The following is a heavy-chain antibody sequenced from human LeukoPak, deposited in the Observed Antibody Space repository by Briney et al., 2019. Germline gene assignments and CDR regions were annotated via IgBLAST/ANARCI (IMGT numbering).Heavy chain of an antibody. J-gene: IGHJ4*02. CDR3: ARDGENHYYDY. CDR2: IYIGGTI. D-gene: IGHD7-27*01. V-gene: IGHV3-66*01. Sequence: GGSLRLSCAASGFTVSSNHMSWVRQAPGQGLEWVSVIYIGGTIYYADSMKGRFTISRDNSQNTVYLEMNSLRAEDTAVYYCARDGENHYYDYWGQGTLVTVS. CDR1: GFTVSSNH.